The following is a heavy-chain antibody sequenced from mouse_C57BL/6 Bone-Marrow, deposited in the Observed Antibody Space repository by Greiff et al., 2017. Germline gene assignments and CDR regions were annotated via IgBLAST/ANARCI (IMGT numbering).Heavy chain of an antibody. D-gene: IGHD2-3*01. CDR1: GYTFTSYW. J-gene: IGHJ3*01. Sequence: VQLQQPGAELVMPGASVKLSCKASGYTFTSYWMHWVKQRPGQGLEWIGEIDPSDSYTNYNQKFKGKSTLTVDKSSSKAYMQLSSLRSEDSAVYYCERRDDGYYFFAYWGQGTLVTVSA. CDR2: IDPSDSYT. CDR3: ERRDDGYYFFAY. V-gene: IGHV1-69*01.